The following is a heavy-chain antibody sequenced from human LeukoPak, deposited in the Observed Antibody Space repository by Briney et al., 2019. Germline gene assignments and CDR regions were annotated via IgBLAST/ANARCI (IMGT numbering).Heavy chain of an antibody. V-gene: IGHV3-23*01. Sequence: PGGSLRLSCAASRFTFSSYAMSWVRQAPGKGLEWVSAISGSGGSTYYADSVKGRFTISRDNSKNTLYLQMNSLRAEDTAVYYCANPHQLVPGYSGYAQFDYWGQGTLVTVSS. J-gene: IGHJ4*02. CDR2: ISGSGGST. D-gene: IGHD5-12*01. CDR3: ANPHQLVPGYSGYAQFDY. CDR1: RFTFSSYA.